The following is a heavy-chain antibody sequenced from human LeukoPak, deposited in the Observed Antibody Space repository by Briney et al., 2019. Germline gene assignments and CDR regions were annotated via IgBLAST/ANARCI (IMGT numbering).Heavy chain of an antibody. Sequence: SVKVSCKASGGTFSSYAISWVRQAPGQGLEWMGGIIPIFGTANYAQKLQGRVTITADKSTSTAYMELSSLRSEDTAVYYCASMRLDCSGGSCYVDYYYYGMDVWGKGTTVTVSS. CDR3: ASMRLDCSGGSCYVDYYYYGMDV. CDR2: IIPIFGTA. J-gene: IGHJ6*04. D-gene: IGHD2-15*01. CDR1: GGTFSSYA. V-gene: IGHV1-69*06.